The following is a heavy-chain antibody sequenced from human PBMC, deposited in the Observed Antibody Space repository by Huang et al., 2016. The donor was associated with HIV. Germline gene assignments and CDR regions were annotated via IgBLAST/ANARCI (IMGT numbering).Heavy chain of an antibody. Sequence: EVQLLESGGGLVQPGGSLRLSCAASGFTFSSYAMSWVRRVPGEGLEWGLAISGSGGSTYYADSVKGRFTISRDNSKNTLYLQMNSLRAEDTAVYYCAKQSSGWYVSADAFDIWGQGTMVTVSS. V-gene: IGHV3-23*01. D-gene: IGHD6-19*01. CDR3: AKQSSGWYVSADAFDI. CDR1: GFTFSSYA. J-gene: IGHJ3*02. CDR2: ISGSGGST.